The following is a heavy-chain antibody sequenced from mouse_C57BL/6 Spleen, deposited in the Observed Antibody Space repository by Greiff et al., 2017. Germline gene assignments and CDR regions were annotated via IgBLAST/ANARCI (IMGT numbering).Heavy chain of an antibody. CDR2: IDPSDSDT. J-gene: IGHJ2*01. Sequence: VQLQQPGAELVRPGSSVKLSCKASGYTFTSYWMHWVKQRPIQGLEWIGNIDPSDSDTHYNQKFKDKATLTVDKSSSTAYMQLSSLTSEDSAVYYCARGGYGSIFDYWGQGTTLTVSS. CDR1: GYTFTSYW. V-gene: IGHV1-52*01. CDR3: ARGGYGSIFDY. D-gene: IGHD1-1*01.